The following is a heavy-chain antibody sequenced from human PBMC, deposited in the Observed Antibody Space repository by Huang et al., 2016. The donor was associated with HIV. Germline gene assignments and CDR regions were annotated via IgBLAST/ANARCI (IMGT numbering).Heavy chain of an antibody. CDR2: IYSHGAG. Sequence: QINLRESGPAPVKPTQTLTLTCTFSGLTLTTNGVGVGWSRQPPGQALEWHAFIYSHGAGRYCPSLSSRLTSTKETSKNQVVRTMTNMDPVDTATYCCARSTGASAATFYFDFWGQGTLVAVSS. J-gene: IGHJ4*02. CDR3: ARSTGASAATFYFDF. CDR1: GLTLTTNGVG. V-gene: IGHV2-5*01. D-gene: IGHD2-8*02.